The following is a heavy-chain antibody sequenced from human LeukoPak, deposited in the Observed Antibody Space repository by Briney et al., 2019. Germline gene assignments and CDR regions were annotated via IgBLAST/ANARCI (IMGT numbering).Heavy chain of an antibody. V-gene: IGHV4-34*01. Sequence: SETLSLTCAVYGGSFSGYYWSWIRQPPGKGLEWIGEINHSGSTNYNPSLKSRVTISVDTSKNQFSLKLSSVTAADTAVYYCARQYDGKTYYYYYYMDVWGKGTTVTISS. CDR1: GGSFSGYY. J-gene: IGHJ6*03. D-gene: IGHD3-16*01. CDR2: INHSGST. CDR3: ARQYDGKTYYYYYYMDV.